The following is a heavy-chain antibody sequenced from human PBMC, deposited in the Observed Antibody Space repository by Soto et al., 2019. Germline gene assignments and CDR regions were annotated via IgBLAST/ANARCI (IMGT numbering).Heavy chain of an antibody. V-gene: IGHV3-74*01. CDR3: VRDSHGDY. J-gene: IGHJ4*02. CDR1: GFTFSTYW. CDR2: IDHDGPT. Sequence: EVQLVESGGGIVQPGGSLTLSCAGSGFTFSTYWMHWVRQAPGTGLEWVSRIDHDGPTDYADSVRGRFTISRDNAENTLYLQMNSLRPEDTAVYYCVRDSHGDYWGQGTLVTVSS.